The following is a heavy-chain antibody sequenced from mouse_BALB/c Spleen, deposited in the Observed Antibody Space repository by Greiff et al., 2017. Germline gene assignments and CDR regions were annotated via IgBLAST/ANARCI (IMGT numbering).Heavy chain of an antibody. J-gene: IGHJ3*01. V-gene: IGHV3-8*02. Sequence: EVKLQESGPSLVKPSQTLSLTCSVTGYSITSGYWNWIRKFPGNKLEYMGYISYSGSTYYNPSLKSRLSNPRDTSKNQYYMQLNSVTTEDTATYYCARGFAYWGQGTLVTVSA. CDR3: ARGFAY. CDR1: GYSITSGY. CDR2: ISYSGST.